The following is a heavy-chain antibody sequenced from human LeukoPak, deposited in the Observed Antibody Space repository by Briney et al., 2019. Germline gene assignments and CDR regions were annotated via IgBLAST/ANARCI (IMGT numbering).Heavy chain of an antibody. CDR2: ISSGSSTI. CDR3: AKAPFTYGYVALLRACRNLPRGNFDY. D-gene: IGHD1-14*01. CDR1: GFTFSDYY. J-gene: IGHJ4*02. V-gene: IGHV3-11*01. Sequence: GGSLTLSCAVSGFTFSDYYMSWIRQATGKGLEWVSYISSGSSTISHAHSVKRRFNIYRDYAEHAVSLHMQRQRAEDTAVYYCAKAPFTYGYVALLRACRNLPRGNFDYWGQGTLVTVSS.